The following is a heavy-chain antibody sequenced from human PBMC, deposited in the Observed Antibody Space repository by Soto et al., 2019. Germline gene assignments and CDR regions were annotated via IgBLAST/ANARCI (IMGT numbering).Heavy chain of an antibody. CDR3: AKRPKYCSGGSCYYFDY. CDR2: TSGSGGST. CDR1: GLTFSSYA. J-gene: IGHJ4*02. D-gene: IGHD2-15*01. V-gene: IGHV3-23*01. Sequence: GVSMRVSWAAAGLTFSSYAMSWVRKKTGKGLEWVSATSGSGGSTYYADSVKGRFTISRDNSKNTLYLQMNSLRAEDTAVYYCAKRPKYCSGGSCYYFDYWGQGTLVTVSS.